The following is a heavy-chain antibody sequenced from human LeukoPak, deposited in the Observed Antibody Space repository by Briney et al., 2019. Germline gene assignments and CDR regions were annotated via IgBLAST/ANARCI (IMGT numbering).Heavy chain of an antibody. J-gene: IGHJ4*02. V-gene: IGHV1-24*01. Sequence: ASVKVSCKVSGYTLTELSMHWVRQAPGKGLEWMGGFDPEDGETIYAQKFQGRVTMTEDTSTDTAYMELSSLRSEDTAVYYCARGAEMATTTPFDYWGQGTLVSVSS. CDR1: GYTLTELS. CDR3: ARGAEMATTTPFDY. CDR2: FDPEDGET. D-gene: IGHD5-24*01.